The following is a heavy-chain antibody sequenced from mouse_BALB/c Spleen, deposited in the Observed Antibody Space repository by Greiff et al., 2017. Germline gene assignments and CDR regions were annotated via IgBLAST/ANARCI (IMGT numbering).Heavy chain of an antibody. Sequence: VQLQQSGTVLARPGASVKMSCKASGYSFTSYWMHWVKQRPGQGLEWIGAIYPGNSDTSYNQKFKGKAKLTAVTSASTAYMELSSLTNEDSAVYYCTRNYDGYYGVDYWGQGTTLTVSS. CDR3: TRNYDGYYGVDY. V-gene: IGHV1-5*01. D-gene: IGHD2-3*01. CDR2: IYPGNSDT. CDR1: GYSFTSYW. J-gene: IGHJ2*01.